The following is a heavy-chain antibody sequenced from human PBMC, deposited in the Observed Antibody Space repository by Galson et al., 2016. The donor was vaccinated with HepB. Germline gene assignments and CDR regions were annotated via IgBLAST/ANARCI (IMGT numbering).Heavy chain of an antibody. Sequence: QSGAEVTKPGESLMISCTASGYLYSTYWIGWVRQMPGKGPAWMGVIFPDDSDTRYSPSFQGQVTISVDKSIRTAYLQWNSLKTSDTAIYSCARGWGSSAWAFDYWGQGTLVTVSS. CDR1: GYLYSTYW. CDR3: ARGWGSSAWAFDY. V-gene: IGHV5-51*01. CDR2: IFPDDSDT. D-gene: IGHD6-13*01. J-gene: IGHJ4*02.